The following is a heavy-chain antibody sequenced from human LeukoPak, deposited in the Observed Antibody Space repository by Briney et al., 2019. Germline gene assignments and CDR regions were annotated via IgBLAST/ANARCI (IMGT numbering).Heavy chain of an antibody. Sequence: GESLKISCKGSGYSFTSYWIGWVRQMPGKGLEWMGIIYPGDSDTRYSPSFQGQVTISADKSISTAYLQWSSLQASDTATYYCARQQPDQAYGMDVWGQGTTVTVSS. D-gene: IGHD6-13*01. CDR3: ARQQPDQAYGMDV. CDR2: IYPGDSDT. J-gene: IGHJ6*02. CDR1: GYSFTSYW. V-gene: IGHV5-51*01.